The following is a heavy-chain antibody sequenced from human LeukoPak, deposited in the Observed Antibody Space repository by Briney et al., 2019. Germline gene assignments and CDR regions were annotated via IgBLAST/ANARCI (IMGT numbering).Heavy chain of an antibody. D-gene: IGHD4-17*01. Sequence: SETLSLTCAVYGGSFSGYYWSWIRQPPGKGLEWIGEINHSGSTNYNPSLKSRVSISVDTSKNQFSLKLSSVTAADTAVYYCASLLSTVKYDYWGQGTLDTVSS. CDR3: ASLLSTVKYDY. V-gene: IGHV4-34*01. J-gene: IGHJ4*02. CDR2: INHSGST. CDR1: GGSFSGYY.